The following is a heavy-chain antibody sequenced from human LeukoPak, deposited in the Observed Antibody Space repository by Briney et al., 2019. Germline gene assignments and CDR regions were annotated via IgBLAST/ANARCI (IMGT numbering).Heavy chain of an antibody. J-gene: IGHJ4*02. CDR2: FDPEDGET. CDR1: GYTLTELS. D-gene: IGHD3-10*01. CDR3: ATDYYGSGLEKYYLDY. V-gene: IGHV1-24*01. Sequence: ASVKVSCKVSGYTLTELSMHWVRQAPGKGLEWMGGFDPEDGETIYAQKFQGRVTMTEDTSTDTAYMELSSLRFEDTAVYYCATDYYGSGLEKYYLDYWGQGTLVTVSS.